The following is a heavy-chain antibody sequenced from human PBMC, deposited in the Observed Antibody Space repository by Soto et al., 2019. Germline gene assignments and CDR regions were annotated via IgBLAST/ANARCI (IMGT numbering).Heavy chain of an antibody. Sequence: QVQLLESGGGVVQPGRSLRLSCTVSAFSFSTYGMHWVRQAPGKGLEWVAIVWADGATKYYADSVRGRFTISRDNSENTLHLQMTSLRAEDTAVYYCATGRPGPVSTFPLFEYWGQGTLVTVSS. J-gene: IGHJ4*02. CDR1: AFSFSTYG. V-gene: IGHV3-33*01. CDR2: VWADGATK. D-gene: IGHD3-3*02. CDR3: ATGRPGPVSTFPLFEY.